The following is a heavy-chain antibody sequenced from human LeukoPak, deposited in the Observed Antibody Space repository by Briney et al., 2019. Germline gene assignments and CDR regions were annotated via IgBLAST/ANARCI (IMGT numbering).Heavy chain of an antibody. Sequence: GGSLRLSCAASGFTFSNAWMSWVRQAPGKGLEWVGRIKSKTDGGTTDYAAPVKGRFTISRDDSKNTLYLQMNSLKTEDTAVYYCTTDTYDYSNYYDGMDVWGQGTTVTVSS. V-gene: IGHV3-15*01. CDR3: TTDTYDYSNYYDGMDV. CDR2: IKSKTDGGTT. D-gene: IGHD4-11*01. CDR1: GFTFSNAW. J-gene: IGHJ6*02.